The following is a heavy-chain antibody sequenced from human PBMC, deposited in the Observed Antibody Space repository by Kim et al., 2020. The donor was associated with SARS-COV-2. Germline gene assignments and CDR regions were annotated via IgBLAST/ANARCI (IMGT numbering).Heavy chain of an antibody. CDR1: GFTFSSYE. CDR3: ARDLLRGDIFGLGTQGKNAYAYCGMYV. CDR2: ISSSGSTI. J-gene: IGHJ4*02. Sequence: GGSLRLSCAASGFTFSSYEMNWVRQAPGKGLEWVSYISSSGSTIYYADSVKGRFTISRDNAKNTLYLQMNSLRAEDTAVYYCARDLLRGDIFGLGTQGKNAYAYCGMYVWGQGTLVTVSS. D-gene: IGHD3-16*01. V-gene: IGHV3-48*03.